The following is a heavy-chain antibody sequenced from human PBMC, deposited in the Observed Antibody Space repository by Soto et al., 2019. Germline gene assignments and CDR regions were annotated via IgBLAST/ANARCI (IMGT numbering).Heavy chain of an antibody. Sequence: ASVKVSCKAFGYTFTTYGINWVRQAHGQGLEWMGWVSPYNGDTTYAQKVQGRVTMTTDTSTRTAYLELGSLRSDDTAVYYCAREVGHMDVWGQGTTVTVSS. CDR1: GYTFTTYG. J-gene: IGHJ6*02. V-gene: IGHV1-18*04. CDR3: AREVGHMDV. CDR2: VSPYNGDT.